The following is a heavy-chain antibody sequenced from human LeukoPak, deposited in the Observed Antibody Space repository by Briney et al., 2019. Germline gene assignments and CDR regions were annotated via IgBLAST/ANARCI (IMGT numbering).Heavy chain of an antibody. CDR2: IIPILGIA. CDR1: GGTFSSYA. CDR3: ARDRSQVLRLLEWLPNWFDP. D-gene: IGHD3-3*01. V-gene: IGHV1-69*04. J-gene: IGHJ5*02. Sequence: ASVKVSCKASGGTFSSYAISWVRQAPGQGLEWMGRIIPILGIADYAQKFQGRVTITADKSTSTAYMELSSLRSEDTAVYYCARDRSQVLRLLEWLPNWFDPWGQGTLVTVSS.